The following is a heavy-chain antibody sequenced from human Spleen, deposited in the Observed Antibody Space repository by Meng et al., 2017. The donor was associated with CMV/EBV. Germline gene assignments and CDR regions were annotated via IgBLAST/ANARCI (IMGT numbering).Heavy chain of an antibody. CDR1: GFTFDDYT. Sequence: GESLKISCAASGFTFDDYTMHWVRQVPGKGLEWVSLINWDGRSTFYADSVKGRFTISRDNSKNFVYLQMNSLRREDTAVYHCARSRDYYETSGYYTYCGMDVWGQGTTVTVSS. D-gene: IGHD3-22*01. CDR2: INWDGRST. J-gene: IGHJ6*02. V-gene: IGHV3-43*01. CDR3: ARSRDYYETSGYYTYCGMDV.